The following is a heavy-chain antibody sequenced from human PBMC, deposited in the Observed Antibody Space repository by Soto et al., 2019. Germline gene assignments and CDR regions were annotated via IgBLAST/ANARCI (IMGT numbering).Heavy chain of an antibody. D-gene: IGHD2-8*02. V-gene: IGHV3-72*01. CDR1: GFTFSDHY. Sequence: GGSLRLSCAASGFTFSDHYMDWVRQAPGKGLEWVGRIRIKTRGSTTEQAASVKGRFTISRDDLKNSLYLEMNSLKIEDTAVYYCARSTSGDYWWFIQNWGQGTLVTVSS. CDR3: ARSTSGDYWWFIQN. CDR2: IRIKTRGSTT. J-gene: IGHJ1*01.